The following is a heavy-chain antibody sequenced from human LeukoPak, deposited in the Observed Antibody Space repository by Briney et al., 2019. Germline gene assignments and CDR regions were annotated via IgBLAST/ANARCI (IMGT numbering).Heavy chain of an antibody. J-gene: IGHJ6*02. D-gene: IGHD5-12*01. CDR3: ARGWAQGYDSHGMDV. CDR1: GYTFTSFG. V-gene: IGHV1-18*01. Sequence: ASVKVSCKASGYTFTSFGISWVRQAPGQGLEWMGWISAYNGNTNYPQKLQGRVTMTTDTSTSTAYMELRSLRSDDTAVYHCARGWAQGYDSHGMDVWGQGTTVTVSS. CDR2: ISAYNGNT.